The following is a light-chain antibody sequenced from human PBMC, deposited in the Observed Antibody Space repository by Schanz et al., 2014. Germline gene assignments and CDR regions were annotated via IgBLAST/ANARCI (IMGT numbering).Light chain of an antibody. Sequence: PGERVTLSCRASQSVSRGYLTWDQQKPGQAPRLLVYDASTRATGIPARFSGSGSGTDFTLTINRLEPEDFAVYYCHQYGSSPSTFGQGTKLEIK. CDR1: QSVSRGY. V-gene: IGKV3-20*01. CDR2: DAS. CDR3: HQYGSSPST. J-gene: IGKJ2*01.